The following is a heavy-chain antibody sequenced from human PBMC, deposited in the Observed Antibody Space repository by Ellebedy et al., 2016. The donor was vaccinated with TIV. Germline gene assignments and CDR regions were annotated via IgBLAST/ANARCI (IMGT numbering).Heavy chain of an antibody. J-gene: IGHJ5*02. D-gene: IGHD2-21*02. V-gene: IGHV4-30-4*01. Sequence: LRLXCFVSGGSISSGDYYWSWIRQPPGKGLEWIGSIYYSVSTSYNPSLKSRLSISIDTSKNQFSLNLGSVTAADTAVYYCARDNGIIGVTNEDNWFDPWGQGTLVTVSS. CDR1: GGSISSGDYY. CDR2: IYYSVST. CDR3: ARDNGIIGVTNEDNWFDP.